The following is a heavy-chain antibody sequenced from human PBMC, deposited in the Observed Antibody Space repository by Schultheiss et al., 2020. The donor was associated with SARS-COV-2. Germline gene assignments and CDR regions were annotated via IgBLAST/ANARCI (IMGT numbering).Heavy chain of an antibody. CDR1: GGSISSGDYY. CDR2: IYYSGST. D-gene: IGHD6-19*01. Sequence: SETLSLTCTVSGGSISSGDYYWSWIRQPPGKGLEWIGYIYYSGSTYYNPSLKSRVTISVDTSKNQFSLKLSSVTAADTAVYYCAKFPGSSGSFDYWGQGTLVTVSS. CDR3: AKFPGSSGSFDY. V-gene: IGHV4-30-4*01. J-gene: IGHJ4*02.